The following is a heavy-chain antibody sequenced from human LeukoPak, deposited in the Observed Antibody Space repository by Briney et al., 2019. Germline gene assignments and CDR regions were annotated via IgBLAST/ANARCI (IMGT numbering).Heavy chain of an antibody. CDR2: IWYDGSNK. CDR3: AKDNSRRGSYSDY. Sequence: GGSLRLSCAASGFTFSSYGMHWVRQAPGKGLEWVAVIWYDGSNKYCADSVKGRFTISRDNSKNTLYLQMNSLRAEDTAVYYCAKDNSRRGSYSDYWGQGTLVTVSS. J-gene: IGHJ4*02. V-gene: IGHV3-33*06. D-gene: IGHD3-16*01. CDR1: GFTFSSYG.